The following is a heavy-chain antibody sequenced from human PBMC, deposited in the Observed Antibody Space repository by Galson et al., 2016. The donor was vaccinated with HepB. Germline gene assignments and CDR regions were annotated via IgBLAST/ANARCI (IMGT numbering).Heavy chain of an antibody. V-gene: IGHV4-39*01. Sequence: SETLSLTCAVSGASISSSNWWSWVRQSPGKGLEGIGSIYYNGSTYYNPALKSRVTISGDTSKSQFSLKLRSVTAADTAVYYCGRHSRYNWFDPWGQGNLVTVSS. CDR3: GRHSRYNWFDP. D-gene: IGHD2/OR15-2a*01. CDR2: IYYNGST. CDR1: GASISSSNW. J-gene: IGHJ5*02.